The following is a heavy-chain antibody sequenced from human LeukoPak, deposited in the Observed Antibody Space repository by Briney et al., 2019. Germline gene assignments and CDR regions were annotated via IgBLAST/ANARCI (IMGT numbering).Heavy chain of an antibody. CDR3: VRLGYCSGGSCLAFDI. CDR1: GYSFTNYW. J-gene: IGHJ3*02. V-gene: IGHV5-51*01. D-gene: IGHD2-15*01. CDR2: IYPGDSDT. Sequence: GESLKISCKGSGYSFTNYWIGWVRQMPGKGLEWTGVIYPGDSDTRYSPSFQGQVTISADKSISTAYLQWSSLKASDTAMYYCVRLGYCSGGSCLAFDIWGQGTMVTVSS.